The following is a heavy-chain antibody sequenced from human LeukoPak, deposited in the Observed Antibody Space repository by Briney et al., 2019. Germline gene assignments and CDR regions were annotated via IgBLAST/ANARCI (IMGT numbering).Heavy chain of an antibody. J-gene: IGHJ4*02. CDR1: GFTFASCS. CDR2: ITSTGTNI. Sequence: GGSLRLSCTPSGFTFASCSMNWVRQAPGKGLEWVSSITSTGTNIYYADSVKGRFTISRDNARNSLYLQMNSLRAEDTAVYYCARGLGPHGSRDYWGQGTLVTVPS. D-gene: IGHD2-15*01. CDR3: ARGLGPHGSRDY. V-gene: IGHV3-21*01.